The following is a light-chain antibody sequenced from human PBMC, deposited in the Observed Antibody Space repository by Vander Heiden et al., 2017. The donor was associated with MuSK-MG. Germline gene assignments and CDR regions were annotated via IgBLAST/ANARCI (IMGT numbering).Light chain of an antibody. Sequence: EILMTQPPATLSVSPGERATLACRASQSVGSNIAWFQQKAGQAPRLLIYDASTRATGIPARFTGSGSGTDFTLTITSLQSEDFAVYYCQHFNNWPPWTFGQGTKVEI. CDR1: QSVGSN. CDR3: QHFNNWPPWT. CDR2: DAS. V-gene: IGKV3-15*01. J-gene: IGKJ1*01.